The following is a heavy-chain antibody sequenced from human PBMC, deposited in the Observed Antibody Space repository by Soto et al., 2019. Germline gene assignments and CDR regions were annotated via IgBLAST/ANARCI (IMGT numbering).Heavy chain of an antibody. V-gene: IGHV3-48*03. CDR3: AGGSSWDWFDP. CDR1: GLTFSSFE. J-gene: IGHJ5*02. D-gene: IGHD6-13*01. Sequence: GGSLRLSCAASGLTFSSFEMNWVRQAPGKGLEWVSYISNSGSTIYYSDSVKGRFTISRDTAKNSLYLQMNSLRAEDTAVYYCAGGSSWDWFDPWGQGTLVTVSS. CDR2: ISNSGSTI.